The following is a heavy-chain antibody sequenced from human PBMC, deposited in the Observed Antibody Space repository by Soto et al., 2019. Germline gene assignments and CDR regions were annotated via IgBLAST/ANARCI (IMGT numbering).Heavy chain of an antibody. Sequence: AASVKVSCKASGYTFTSYDINWVRQATGQGLEWMGWMNPNSGNTGYAQKFQGRVTMTRNTSISTAYMELSSLRSEDTAVYYCAREGGGGQALYYCYYGMDVWGQGTTVTVSS. CDR1: GYTFTSYD. CDR3: AREGGGGQALYYCYYGMDV. J-gene: IGHJ6*02. V-gene: IGHV1-8*01. D-gene: IGHD2-15*01. CDR2: MNPNSGNT.